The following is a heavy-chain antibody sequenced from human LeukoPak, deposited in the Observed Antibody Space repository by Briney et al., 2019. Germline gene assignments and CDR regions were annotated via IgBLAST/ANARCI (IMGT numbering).Heavy chain of an antibody. CDR2: INHSGST. CDR1: GGSFSGYY. J-gene: IGHJ6*02. V-gene: IGHV4-34*01. Sequence: SETLSLTCAVYGGSFSGYYWSWIRQPPGKGLEWIGEINHSGSTNYNPSLKSRVTISVDTSKNQFSLKLSSVTAADTAVYYCASRRVPRYYYYGMDVWGQGTTVTVSS. CDR3: ASRRVPRYYYYGMDV. D-gene: IGHD3-3*01.